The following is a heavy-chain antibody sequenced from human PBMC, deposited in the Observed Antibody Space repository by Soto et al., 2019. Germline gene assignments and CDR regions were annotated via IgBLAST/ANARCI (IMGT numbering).Heavy chain of an antibody. V-gene: IGHV1-18*01. CDR2: ISAYNGNT. J-gene: IGHJ4*02. D-gene: IGHD3-3*01. CDR3: AREPSDDFGVVHFDY. CDR1: GYPFTSYG. Sequence: QVPLVQSGAEVKKPGASVKVSCKASGYPFTSYGISWVRQAPGQGLEWMGWISAYNGNTNYAQQLQGRVTMTTDTSTSTAYMELRSLRSDDTAVYYCAREPSDDFGVVHFDYWGQGTLVTVSS.